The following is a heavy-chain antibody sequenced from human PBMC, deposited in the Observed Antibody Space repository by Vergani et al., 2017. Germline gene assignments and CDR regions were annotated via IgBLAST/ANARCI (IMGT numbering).Heavy chain of an antibody. Sequence: EVQLVESGGGIVKPGGSLRLSCVASGFSFRNAWMNWVRRTPGKGLEWVGRIKITFDRGTTDYAAAVKGRFTISREDSKNTLFLQMNGLKTEDIGVYYCTTDXRYRGDGSCYWLRDHHYYGMDVWGQGTTVTVSS. V-gene: IGHV3-15*07. CDR3: TTDXRYRGDGSCYWLRDHHYYGMDV. D-gene: IGHD2-21*01. CDR2: IKITFDRGTT. J-gene: IGHJ6*02. CDR1: GFSFRNAW.